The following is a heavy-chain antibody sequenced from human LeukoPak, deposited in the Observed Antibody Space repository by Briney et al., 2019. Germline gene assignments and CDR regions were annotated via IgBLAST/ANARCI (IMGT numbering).Heavy chain of an antibody. D-gene: IGHD3-3*01. CDR3: ARVYDFWSDYWYYMDV. CDR1: GYTFSTYS. J-gene: IGHJ6*03. CDR2: ISSYNGNT. V-gene: IGHV1-18*01. Sequence: ASVKVSCKASGYTFSTYSVSWVRQAPGQGLEWMGCISSYNGNTHFAQKFQGRITMTTDTSTSTAYMELRSLRSDDTAVYYCARVYDFWSDYWYYMDVWGKGTTVTVSS.